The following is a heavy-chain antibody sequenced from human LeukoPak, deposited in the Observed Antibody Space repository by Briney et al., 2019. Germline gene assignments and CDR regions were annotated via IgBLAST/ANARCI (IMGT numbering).Heavy chain of an antibody. CDR3: AHRGYSSSWYSGKGWFDP. J-gene: IGHJ5*02. V-gene: IGHV2-5*01. D-gene: IGHD6-13*01. CDR2: IYWNDDK. Sequence: SGPTLVNPTQTLTLTCTFSGFSLSTSGVGVGWIRQPPGKALEWLALIYWNDDKRYSPSLKSRLTITKDTSKNQVVLTMTNMDPVDTATYYCAHRGYSSSWYSGKGWFDPWGQGTLVTVSS. CDR1: GFSLSTSGVG.